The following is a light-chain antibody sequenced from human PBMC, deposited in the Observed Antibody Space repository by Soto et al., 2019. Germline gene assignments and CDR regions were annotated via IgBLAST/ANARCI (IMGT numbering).Light chain of an antibody. V-gene: IGKV3-15*01. CDR2: GAS. CDR3: QQYKNWPLT. CDR1: QSVSSN. Sequence: EIVITQSPTTLSVSPGGRATLSCRASQSVSSNLAWYQQKPGQAPRLLIYGASTRATGILARFSGSGSGTEFTLTISSLQSEDFAVYYCQQYKNWPLTFGGGTKVDIK. J-gene: IGKJ4*01.